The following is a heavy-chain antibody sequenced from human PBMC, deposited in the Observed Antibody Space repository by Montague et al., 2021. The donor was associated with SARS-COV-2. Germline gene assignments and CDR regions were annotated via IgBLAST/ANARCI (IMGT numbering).Heavy chain of an antibody. J-gene: IGHJ3*01. V-gene: IGHV3-48*04. D-gene: IGHD6-6*01. CDR3: AKDLVLRAARPAALDF. CDR1: GFTFSSYS. CDR2: ISSSTNII. Sequence: SLRLSCAASGFTFSSYSVNWVRQAPGKGLEWISYISSSTNIIYYADSVKGRSTISRDNARNSLYLQMNSLRVDDTAVYYCAKDLVLRAARPAALDFWGQGTVVTVSS.